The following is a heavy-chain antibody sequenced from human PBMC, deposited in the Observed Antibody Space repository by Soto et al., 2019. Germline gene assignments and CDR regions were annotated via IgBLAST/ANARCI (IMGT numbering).Heavy chain of an antibody. CDR1: GFTFSSYD. Sequence: EVQLVESGGGLVQPGGSLRLSCAASGFTFSSYDMHWVRQATGKGLEWVSAIGTAGDTYYPGSVKGRFTISRENAKNSLYLQMNSLRAEDTAVYYCASVGIAVAALDYWGQGTLVTVSS. CDR3: ASVGIAVAALDY. V-gene: IGHV3-13*01. J-gene: IGHJ4*02. CDR2: IGTAGDT. D-gene: IGHD6-19*01.